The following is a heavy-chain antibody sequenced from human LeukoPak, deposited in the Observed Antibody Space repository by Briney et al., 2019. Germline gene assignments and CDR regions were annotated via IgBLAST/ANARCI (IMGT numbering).Heavy chain of an antibody. CDR1: GFTFSTYS. Sequence: GGSLRLSCAASGFTFSTYSMNWVRQAPGKGLEWVSSISSSSSYIYYADSVKGRFTISRDNAKNSLYLQMNSLRAEDTAVYYCAREGVVMVRGVSVGWFDPWGQGTLVTVSS. CDR3: AREGVVMVRGVSVGWFDP. D-gene: IGHD3-10*01. V-gene: IGHV3-21*01. CDR2: ISSSSSYI. J-gene: IGHJ5*02.